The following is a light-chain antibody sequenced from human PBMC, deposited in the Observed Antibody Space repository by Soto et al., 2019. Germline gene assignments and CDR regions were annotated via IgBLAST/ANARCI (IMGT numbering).Light chain of an antibody. CDR2: GAS. CDR3: QQDDSWPRT. Sequence: EIVMTQSPVTLSVSPGESATLSCRASERISNNLAWYQQKPGQAPKLLIYGASSRETGIPARFSGSGYGTDFTLTISSLEPEDFAMYYCQQDDSWPRTFGRGTKVDIK. J-gene: IGKJ1*01. CDR1: ERISNN. V-gene: IGKV3-15*01.